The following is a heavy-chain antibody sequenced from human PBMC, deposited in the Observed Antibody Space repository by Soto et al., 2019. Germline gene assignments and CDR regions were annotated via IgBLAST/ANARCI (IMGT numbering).Heavy chain of an antibody. CDR2: ISWNSGSI. CDR1: GFTFDDYA. D-gene: IGHD1-26*01. CDR3: AKDILYSGSYFDY. J-gene: IGHJ4*02. Sequence: GGSLRLSCAASGFTFDDYAMHWVRQAPGKGLEWVSGISWNSGSIGYADSVKGRFTISRDNDKDSLYLQMNSLRAEDTALYYCAKDILYSGSYFDYWGQGTLVTVSS. V-gene: IGHV3-9*01.